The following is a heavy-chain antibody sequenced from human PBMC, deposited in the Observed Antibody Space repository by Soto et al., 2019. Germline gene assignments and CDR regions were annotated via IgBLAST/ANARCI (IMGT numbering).Heavy chain of an antibody. J-gene: IGHJ4*02. V-gene: IGHV3-23*01. Sequence: EVQLLESGGGLVQPGGSLRLSCAASGFTFSTYAMNWVRQAPGKGLEWVSGISGSGGSTYYADSVKGRFTISRDNSKSTMSLQMNSLRAEDTAVYYCAKDVAPSVMTLFEYWGQGTLVTVSS. D-gene: IGHD3-16*01. CDR3: AKDVAPSVMTLFEY. CDR2: ISGSGGST. CDR1: GFTFSTYA.